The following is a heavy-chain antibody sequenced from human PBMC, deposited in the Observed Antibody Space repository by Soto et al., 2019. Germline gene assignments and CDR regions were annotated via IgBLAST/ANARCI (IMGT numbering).Heavy chain of an antibody. CDR3: ASFQESYYYYYMDV. V-gene: IGHV4-39*01. CDR1: GGSISSSSKY. J-gene: IGHJ6*03. CDR2: IYYSGST. Sequence: SETLSLTCTVSGGSISSSSKYWGWIRKPPGEGLEWIGSIYYSGSTYYNPSLKSRVTISVDTSKNQFSLKLSSVTAADTAVYYCASFQESYYYYYMDVWGKGTTVTAP.